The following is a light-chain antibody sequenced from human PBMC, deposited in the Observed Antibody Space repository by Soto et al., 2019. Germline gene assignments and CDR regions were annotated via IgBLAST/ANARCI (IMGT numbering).Light chain of an antibody. Sequence: DIQLTQSPSSLSASLGDSVTITCRASQNIRTYLNWYQQKPGRAPKLLIHSASALPSGVPSRFSGSGSGTNFTLTISSLQPEDFAAYYCQQSYSAPITFCEGTRLDIK. V-gene: IGKV1-39*01. CDR1: QNIRTY. CDR2: SAS. CDR3: QQSYSAPIT. J-gene: IGKJ5*01.